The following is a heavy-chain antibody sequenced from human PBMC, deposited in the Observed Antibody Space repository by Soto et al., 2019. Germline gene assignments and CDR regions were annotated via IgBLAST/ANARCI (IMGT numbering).Heavy chain of an antibody. J-gene: IGHJ6*02. CDR3: ARSRNLDV. CDR1: GGSFSGWH. D-gene: IGHD1-1*01. V-gene: IGHV4-34*01. CDR2: ASHTGGT. Sequence: QVQVQQWGAGLLKFSETLSLTCAVNGGSFSGWHWNWIRQPPGKGLEWIGEASHTGGTNYNPSLERRVTISVDRSRNQLSLKLTSVYAADTAVYYCARSRNLDVWGPWTTVIVSS.